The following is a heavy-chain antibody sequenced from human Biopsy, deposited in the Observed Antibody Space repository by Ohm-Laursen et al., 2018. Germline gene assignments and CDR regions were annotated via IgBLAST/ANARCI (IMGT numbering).Heavy chain of an antibody. CDR3: ARATNSTGWPYYYFYGMDV. CDR2: IYYSGST. J-gene: IGHJ6*02. CDR1: GGSISSGY. D-gene: IGHD2/OR15-2a*01. V-gene: IGHV4-59*01. Sequence: SETLSLTWPVSGGSISSGYWSWIRQTPGKGLEWIGYIYYSGSTNYNPSLKSRVTISVDTSKNQFSLRLNSVTAADTAVYYCARATNSTGWPYYYFYGMDVWGQGTTVTVSS.